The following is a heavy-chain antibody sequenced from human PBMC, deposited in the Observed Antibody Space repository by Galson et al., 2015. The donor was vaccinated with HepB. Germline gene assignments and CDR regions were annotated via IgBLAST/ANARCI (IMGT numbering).Heavy chain of an antibody. CDR2: ISWNSGSI. CDR1: GFTFDDYA. D-gene: IGHD3-3*01. J-gene: IGHJ2*01. CDR3: ARGRLRFLEWLWTNWYFDL. Sequence: CVRISCAASGFTFDDYAMHWGRQAPGKGLEWVSGISWNSGSIGYADSVKGRFTISRDNAKNSLYLQMNSLRAEDTSLYYCARGRLRFLEWLWTNWYFDLWGRGTLVTVSS. V-gene: IGHV3-9*01.